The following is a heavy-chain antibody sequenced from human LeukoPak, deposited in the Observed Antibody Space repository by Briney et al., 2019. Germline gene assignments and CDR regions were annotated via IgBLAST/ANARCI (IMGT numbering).Heavy chain of an antibody. CDR2: IYTSGST. Sequence: SETLSLTCTVSGGSISSYYWSWIRQPPGKGLEWIGYIYTSGSTNYNPSLKSRVTISVDTSKNQFSLKLSSVTAADTAVYYCASQVCGGNSVWFDPWGQGTLVTVSS. V-gene: IGHV4-4*09. CDR1: GGSISSYY. D-gene: IGHD4-23*01. CDR3: ASQVCGGNSVWFDP. J-gene: IGHJ5*02.